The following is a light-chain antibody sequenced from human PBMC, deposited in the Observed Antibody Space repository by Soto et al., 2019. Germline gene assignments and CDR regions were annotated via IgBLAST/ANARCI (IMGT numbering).Light chain of an antibody. J-gene: IGKJ1*01. Sequence: EIVLTQSAATLSLSRGERATVSCRASQNIVNYLAWYQQKPGQAPRILIYDASNRATGIPDRFSGSGSGTDFTLTISRLQPEDFAVYYCQQYGSSGTFGQGTKVDIK. V-gene: IGKV3-20*01. CDR1: QNIVNY. CDR2: DAS. CDR3: QQYGSSGT.